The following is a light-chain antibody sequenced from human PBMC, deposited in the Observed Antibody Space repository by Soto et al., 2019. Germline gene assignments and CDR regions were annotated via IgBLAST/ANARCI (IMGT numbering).Light chain of an antibody. Sequence: IQMTQSPSSVSASVGDRVTITCRASQGISTWLAWYQQKPGKAPNLLIYHASKLAKGVTSRFSGSGSGTDFSFIITSLQREDLATYYCHRYSGLPPLTFGQGTRLEI. CDR1: QGISTW. CDR3: HRYSGLPPLT. CDR2: HAS. J-gene: IGKJ5*01. V-gene: IGKV1D-12*01.